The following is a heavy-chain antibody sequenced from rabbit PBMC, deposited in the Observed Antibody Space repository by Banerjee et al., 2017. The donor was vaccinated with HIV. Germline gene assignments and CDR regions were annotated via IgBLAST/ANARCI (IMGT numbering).Heavy chain of an antibody. CDR1: GFDFSRYY. J-gene: IGHJ6*01. V-gene: IGHV1S7*01. CDR2: IDPVFGST. D-gene: IGHD1-1*01. CDR3: ARDIIRRDL. Sequence: QSLEESGGDLVKPGASLTLSCKASGFDFSRYYVSWVRQAPGKGLEWIGYIDPVFGSTYYANWVNGRFTISSHNAQNTLYLQLNSLTAADTATYFCARDIIRRDLWGPGTLVTVS.